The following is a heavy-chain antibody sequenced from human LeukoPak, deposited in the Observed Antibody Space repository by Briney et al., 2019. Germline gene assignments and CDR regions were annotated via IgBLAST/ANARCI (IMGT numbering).Heavy chain of an antibody. V-gene: IGHV3-23*01. CDR1: GFTFSSYA. Sequence: GGSLRLSCAASGFTFSSYAMRWVRQAPGKGLEWVSAISGSGDKTDYADSVKGRFTVSRDNSKNTLYLQMNSLRAEDTALYYCAIRFGTDYALDFWGQGTLVTVSS. CDR3: AIRFGTDYALDF. D-gene: IGHD3-16*01. CDR2: ISGSGDKT. J-gene: IGHJ4*02.